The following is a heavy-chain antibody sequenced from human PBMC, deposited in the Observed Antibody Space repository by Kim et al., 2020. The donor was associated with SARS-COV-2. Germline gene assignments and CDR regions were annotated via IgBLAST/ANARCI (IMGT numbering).Heavy chain of an antibody. V-gene: IGHV1-69*13. CDR1: GGTFSSYA. D-gene: IGHD6-19*01. CDR2: IIPIFGTA. Sequence: SVKVSCKASGGTFSSYAISWVRQAPGQGLEWMGGIIPIFGTANYAQKFQGRVTITADESTSTAYMELSSLRSEDTAVYYCARDLYSSGWYSQIPYYYGMDVWGQGTTVTVSS. J-gene: IGHJ6*02. CDR3: ARDLYSSGWYSQIPYYYGMDV.